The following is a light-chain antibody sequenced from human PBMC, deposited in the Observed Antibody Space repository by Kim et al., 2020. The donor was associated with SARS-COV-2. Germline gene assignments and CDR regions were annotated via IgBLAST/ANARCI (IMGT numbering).Light chain of an antibody. J-gene: IGLJ2*01. CDR1: SIRRNY. Sequence: ASGETARITSQGDSIRRNYERWYQQKPAQDPSLVIYSTNKRPSAGPDRFSCASPGNTASFSITGGEAEEDDDDYCTTRDSSGNKMVFGGGTKLTVL. CDR3: TTRDSSGNKMV. CDR2: STN. V-gene: IGLV3-19*01.